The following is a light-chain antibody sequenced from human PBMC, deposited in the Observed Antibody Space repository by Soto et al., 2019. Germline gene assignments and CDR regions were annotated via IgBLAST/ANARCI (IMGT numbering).Light chain of an antibody. CDR3: QQYNSYLWT. V-gene: IGKV1-5*01. CDR1: QSISSW. Sequence: DIQMTQSPSTLSASVGDRVTITCGASQSISSWLAWYQQKPGKAPKLLIYDASSLESGVPSRFSGSGSGTEFTLSLSSLQPHDFATYYCQQYNSYLWTFGEGTKVELK. CDR2: DAS. J-gene: IGKJ1*01.